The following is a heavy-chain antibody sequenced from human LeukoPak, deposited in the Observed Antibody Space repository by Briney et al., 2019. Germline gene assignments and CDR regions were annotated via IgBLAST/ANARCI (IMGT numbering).Heavy chain of an antibody. Sequence: SETLSLTCAVSGGSISSSNWWSWVRQPPGKGLEWIGEIYHSGSTNYNPSLKSRVTISVDKSKNQFSLKLSSVTAADTAVYYCARAQYDSSGYLYYDYWGQGTLVTVSS. V-gene: IGHV4-4*02. CDR2: IYHSGST. CDR1: GGSISSSNW. CDR3: ARAQYDSSGYLYYDY. J-gene: IGHJ4*02. D-gene: IGHD3-22*01.